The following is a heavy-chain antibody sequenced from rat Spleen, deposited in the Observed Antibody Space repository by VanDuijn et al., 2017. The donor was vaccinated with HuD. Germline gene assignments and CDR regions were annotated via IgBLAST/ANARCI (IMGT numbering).Heavy chain of an antibody. CDR1: GYSITSNY. J-gene: IGHJ4*01. D-gene: IGHD1-10*01. CDR2: ISYSGST. V-gene: IGHV3-1*01. Sequence: EVQLQESGPGLVKPSQSLSLTCSVTGYSITSNYWGWIRKFPGNKMEWIGHISYSGSTSYNPSLKSRISITRDTSKNQFFLQLNSVTTEDTATYYCAREGNNPYYVMDAWGQGASVTVSS. CDR3: AREGNNPYYVMDA.